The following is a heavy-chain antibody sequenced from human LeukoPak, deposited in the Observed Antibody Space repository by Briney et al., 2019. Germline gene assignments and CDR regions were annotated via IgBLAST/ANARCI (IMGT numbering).Heavy chain of an antibody. CDR3: AKGNKDSGIYYFDY. CDR2: INGGSAYT. Sequence: GGSLRLSCAASGFTFRSYGMRWVRQAPGKVLEWVSGINGGSAYTDYADSVKGRFTISRDNYKNTLYLQMNSLRVEDTAVYYCAKGNKDSGIYYFDYWGQGALVSVST. D-gene: IGHD1-26*01. CDR1: GFTFRSYG. J-gene: IGHJ4*02. V-gene: IGHV3-23*01.